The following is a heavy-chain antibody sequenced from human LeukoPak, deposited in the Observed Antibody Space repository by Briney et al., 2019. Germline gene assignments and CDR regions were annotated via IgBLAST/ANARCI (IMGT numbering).Heavy chain of an antibody. CDR2: IIPFFGTA. CDR3: ARVGDYHDSSGCDY. J-gene: IGHJ4*02. V-gene: IGHV1-69*06. Sequence: SVKVSCKASGGTFSSYGIAWVRQAAGQGLEWMGGIIPFFGTAMYAQKFQGRVTITADKSTSTVYMELSSLRSEDTAVYYCARVGDYHDSSGCDYWGQGTLVTVSS. D-gene: IGHD3-22*01. CDR1: GGTFSSYG.